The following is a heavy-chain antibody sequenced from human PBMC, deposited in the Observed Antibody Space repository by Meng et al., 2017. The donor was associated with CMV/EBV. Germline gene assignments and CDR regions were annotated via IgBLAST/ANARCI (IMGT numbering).Heavy chain of an antibody. V-gene: IGHV3-30*02. J-gene: IGHJ3*02. Sequence: GESLKISCAASGFTFNNYGLHWVRQAPGKRLEWVAFIRYDGNNKYNAESVKGRFTISRDNSKNTLYLQMNSLRTEDTAMYYCAKEAPYNWNTFDIWGQGTMVTVSS. CDR2: IRYDGNNK. CDR1: GFTFNNYG. D-gene: IGHD1/OR15-1a*01. CDR3: AKEAPYNWNTFDI.